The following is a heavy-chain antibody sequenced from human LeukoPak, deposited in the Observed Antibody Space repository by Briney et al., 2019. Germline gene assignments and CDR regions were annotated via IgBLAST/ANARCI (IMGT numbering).Heavy chain of an antibody. CDR3: AKSSGWNYYYYYMDV. CDR1: GFTFSNYG. Sequence: GGSLRLSCATSGFTFSNYGMNWVRQAPGKGLEWVSSISSSISYIYYADSVKGRFTISRDNAKNSLYLQMNSLRAEDTAVYYCAKSSGWNYYYYYMDVWGKGTTVIASS. CDR2: ISSSISYI. V-gene: IGHV3-21*01. J-gene: IGHJ6*03. D-gene: IGHD6-19*01.